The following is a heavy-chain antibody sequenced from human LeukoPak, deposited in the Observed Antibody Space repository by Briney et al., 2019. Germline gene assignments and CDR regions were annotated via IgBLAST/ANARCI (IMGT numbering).Heavy chain of an antibody. Sequence: LPGGSLRLSCAASGFTFSSYAVSWVRQAPGKGLEWVSAISGSGGSTYYADSVKGRFTISRDNSKNTLYLQMNSLRAEDTAVYYCAKARLYGPNWFDPWGQGTLVTVSS. CDR3: AKARLYGPNWFDP. J-gene: IGHJ5*02. CDR2: ISGSGGST. CDR1: GFTFSSYA. V-gene: IGHV3-23*01. D-gene: IGHD4-17*01.